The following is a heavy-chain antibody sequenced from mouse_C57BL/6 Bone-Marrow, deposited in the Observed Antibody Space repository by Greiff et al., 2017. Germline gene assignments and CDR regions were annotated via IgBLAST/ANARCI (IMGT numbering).Heavy chain of an antibody. V-gene: IGHV5-16*01. J-gene: IGHJ2*01. Sequence: EVMLVESEGGLVQPGSSMKLSCTASGFTFSDYYMAWVRQVPEKGLEWVANINYDGSSTYYLDSLKSRFIISRDNAKNILSLQMSSLKSEDTATYYCARDRDYGLDYWGQGTTLTVSS. CDR2: INYDGSST. CDR1: GFTFSDYY. CDR3: ARDRDYGLDY. D-gene: IGHD1-1*01.